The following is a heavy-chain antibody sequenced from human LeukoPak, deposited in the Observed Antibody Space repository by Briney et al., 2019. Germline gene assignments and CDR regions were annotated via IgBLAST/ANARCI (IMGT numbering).Heavy chain of an antibody. Sequence: GGSLRLSCAASGFTFSSYAMSWVRQAPGKGLEWVSAISGSGGSTYYADSVKGRFTISRDNSKNTLYLQMNSLRAEDTAVYYCAKAYDYVWGSYRYTGIDYWGQGTLVTVSS. CDR2: ISGSGGST. CDR1: GFTFSSYA. V-gene: IGHV3-23*01. D-gene: IGHD3-16*02. CDR3: AKAYDYVWGSYRYTGIDY. J-gene: IGHJ4*02.